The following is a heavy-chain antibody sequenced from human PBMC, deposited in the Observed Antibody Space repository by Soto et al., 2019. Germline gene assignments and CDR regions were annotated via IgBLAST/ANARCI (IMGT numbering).Heavy chain of an antibody. V-gene: IGHV3-30*18. Sequence: GGSLRLSCAASGFTFSSYGMHWVRQAPGKGLEWVAVISYDGSNKYYADSVKGRFTISRDNSKTTLYLQMNSLRAEDTAVYYCAKPSRSYDILTGYSDGYDYWGQGTLVTVSS. J-gene: IGHJ4*02. CDR3: AKPSRSYDILTGYSDGYDY. CDR2: ISYDGSNK. CDR1: GFTFSSYG. D-gene: IGHD3-9*01.